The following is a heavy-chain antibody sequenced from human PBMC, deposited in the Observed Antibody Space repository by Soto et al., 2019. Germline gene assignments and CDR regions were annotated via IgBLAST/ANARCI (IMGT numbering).Heavy chain of an antibody. D-gene: IGHD6-6*01. V-gene: IGHV1-69*13. CDR1: GGTFSSYA. CDR3: ARDLGSSSSSDYYYGMDV. Sequence: SVKVSCKASGGTFSSYAISWVRQAPGQGLEWMGGIIPIFGTANYAQKFQGRVTITADESTSTAYMERSSLRSEDTAVYYCARDLGSSSSSDYYYGMDVWGQGTTVTVSS. CDR2: IIPIFGTA. J-gene: IGHJ6*02.